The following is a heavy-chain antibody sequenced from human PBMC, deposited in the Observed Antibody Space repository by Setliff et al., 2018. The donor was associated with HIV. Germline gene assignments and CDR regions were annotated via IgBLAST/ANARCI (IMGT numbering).Heavy chain of an antibody. Sequence: ETLSLTCTVSGGSINNNQWSWIRQPPGKGLEWIGYIYSSGNTNYNPSLKSRVIISVDTSKNQFSLKLSSVTAADTAVYYCARVYYDILTGYGYFDDWGQGTLVTVSS. CDR1: GGSINNNQ. D-gene: IGHD3-9*01. CDR3: ARVYYDILTGYGYFDD. CDR2: IYSSGNT. V-gene: IGHV4-4*09. J-gene: IGHJ4*02.